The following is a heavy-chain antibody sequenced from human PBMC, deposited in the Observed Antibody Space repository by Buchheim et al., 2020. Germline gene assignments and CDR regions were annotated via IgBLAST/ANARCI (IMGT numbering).Heavy chain of an antibody. V-gene: IGHV3-48*03. CDR1: GFTFSSYE. CDR3: ARVGDSSSSVLSYYFDY. J-gene: IGHJ4*02. Sequence: EVQLVESGGGLVQPGGSLRLSCAASGFTFSSYEMNWVRQAPGKGLEWVSYISSSGSTIYHADSVKGRFTISRDNAKNSLYLQMNSLRAEDTAVYYCARVGDSSSSVLSYYFDYWGQGTL. D-gene: IGHD6-6*01. CDR2: ISSSGSTI.